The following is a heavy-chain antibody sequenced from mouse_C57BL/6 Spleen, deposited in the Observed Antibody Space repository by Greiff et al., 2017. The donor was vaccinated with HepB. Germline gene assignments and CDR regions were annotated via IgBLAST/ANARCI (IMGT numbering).Heavy chain of an antibody. J-gene: IGHJ1*03. V-gene: IGHV1-39*01. CDR3: ARWDLYYGYDEGYFDV. D-gene: IGHD2-2*01. CDR2: INPNYGTT. CDR1: GYSFTDYN. Sequence: VQLKQSGPELVKPGASVKISCKASGYSFTDYNMNWVKQSNGKSLEWIGVINPNYGTTSYNQKFKGKATLTVDQSSSTAYMQLNSLTSEDSAVYYWARWDLYYGYDEGYFDVWGKGTTVTVSS.